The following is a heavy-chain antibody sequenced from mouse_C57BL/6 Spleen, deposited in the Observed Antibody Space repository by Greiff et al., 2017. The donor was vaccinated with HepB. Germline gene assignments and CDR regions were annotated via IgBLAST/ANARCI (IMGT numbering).Heavy chain of an antibody. D-gene: IGHD1-1*01. J-gene: IGHJ2*01. CDR3: ARALYGSSFDY. V-gene: IGHV5-16*01. Sequence: EVKLVESEGGLVQPGSSMKLSCTASGFTFSDYYMAWVRQVPEKGLEWVANINYDGSSTYYLDSLKSRFIISRDNAKNILYLQMSSLKSEDTATYYCARALYGSSFDYWGQGTTLTVSS. CDR2: INYDGSST. CDR1: GFTFSDYY.